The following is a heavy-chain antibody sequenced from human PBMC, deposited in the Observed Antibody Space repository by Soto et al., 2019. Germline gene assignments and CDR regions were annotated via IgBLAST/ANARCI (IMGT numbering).Heavy chain of an antibody. CDR2: IKQDGSEK. CDR1: GFTFSSYW. Sequence: EVQLVESGGGLVQPGGSLRLSCAASGFTFSSYWMSWVRQAPGKGLEWVANIKQDGSEKYYVDSVKGRFTISRDNAKNSLYLQMNSLRAEDTAVYYCARLTAMGPSYYGMDVWGQGTTFTVSS. J-gene: IGHJ6*02. D-gene: IGHD5-18*01. V-gene: IGHV3-7*01. CDR3: ARLTAMGPSYYGMDV.